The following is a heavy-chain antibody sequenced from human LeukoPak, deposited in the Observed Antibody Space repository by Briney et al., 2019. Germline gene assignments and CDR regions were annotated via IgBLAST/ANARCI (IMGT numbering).Heavy chain of an antibody. J-gene: IGHJ5*02. Sequence: SETLSLTCAVPGYSISSGYYWGWIRQPPGKGLEWIGSIYHSGSTYYNPSLKSRVTISVDTSKNQFSLKLSSVTAADTAVYYCARDRATGTTGGGSFDPWGQGTLVTVSS. D-gene: IGHD1-1*01. CDR2: IYHSGST. CDR3: ARDRATGTTGGGSFDP. CDR1: GYSISSGYY. V-gene: IGHV4-38-2*02.